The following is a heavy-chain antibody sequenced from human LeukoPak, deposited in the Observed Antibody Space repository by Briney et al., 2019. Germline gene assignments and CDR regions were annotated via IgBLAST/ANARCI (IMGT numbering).Heavy chain of an antibody. CDR1: GFTFSSHG. J-gene: IGHJ3*02. Sequence: PGRSLRLSCAASGFTFSSHGMSWVRQAPGKGLEWVSYISSSGGTIYYADSVKGRFTISRDNAKNSLYLQMNSLRVEDTAVYYCARTRVAVQLWFAFDIWGQGTLVTVSS. D-gene: IGHD5-18*01. CDR3: ARTRVAVQLWFAFDI. CDR2: ISSSGGTI. V-gene: IGHV3-48*04.